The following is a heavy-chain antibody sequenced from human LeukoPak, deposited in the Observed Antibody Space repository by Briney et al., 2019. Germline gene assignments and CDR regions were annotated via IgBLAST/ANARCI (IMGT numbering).Heavy chain of an antibody. CDR1: GFTLSNYN. D-gene: IGHD6-19*01. Sequence: GGSLRLSCAASGFTLSNYNMNWVRQAPGKGLEWVSAISGSGGSTYYADSVKGRFTISRDNSKNTLYLQMNSLRAEDTAVYYCAKESRIAVAALDAFDIWGQGTMVTVSS. V-gene: IGHV3-23*01. CDR3: AKESRIAVAALDAFDI. CDR2: ISGSGGST. J-gene: IGHJ3*02.